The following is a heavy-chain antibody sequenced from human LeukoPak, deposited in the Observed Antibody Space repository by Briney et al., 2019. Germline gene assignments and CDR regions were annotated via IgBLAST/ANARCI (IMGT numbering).Heavy chain of an antibody. V-gene: IGHV4-61*02. J-gene: IGHJ5*02. CDR3: ARVIAAAGTNWFDP. CDR1: GGSISSGSYY. Sequence: PSETLSLTCTVSGGSISSGSYYWSWIRQPAGKGLEWIGRIYTSGGTNYNPSLKSRVTISVDTSKNQFSLKLSSVTAADTAVYYCARVIAAAGTNWFDPWGQGTLVTVSS. CDR2: IYTSGGT. D-gene: IGHD6-13*01.